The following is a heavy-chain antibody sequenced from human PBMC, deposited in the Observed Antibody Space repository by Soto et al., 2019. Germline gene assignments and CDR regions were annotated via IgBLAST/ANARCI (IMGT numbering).Heavy chain of an antibody. CDR2: ISGGSGFI. Sequence: EVQPVESGGGLVQPGGSLRLSCTASGFTFISYSMEWVRQAPGRGLEWVASISGGSGFIYYADSLKGRFIISRDNAKNSVFLQMSSLRDEDTAVYYSVRGGGDGRKAFDYWGQGLLVTVSS. CDR3: VRGGGDGRKAFDY. D-gene: IGHD3-16*01. V-gene: IGHV3-48*02. J-gene: IGHJ4*02. CDR1: GFTFISYS.